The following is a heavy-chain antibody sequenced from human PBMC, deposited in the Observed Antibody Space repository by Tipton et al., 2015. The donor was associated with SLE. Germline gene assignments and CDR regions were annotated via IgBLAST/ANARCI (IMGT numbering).Heavy chain of an antibody. CDR2: ISGSAAST. V-gene: IGHV3-23*01. Sequence: SLRLSCDASGFDFATYAMSWVRQAPGKGLECVAAISGSAASTYYADSVRGRFTISRDNSKSTLFLQMNNLRAEDTAVYYCANSYSSSAYYYYYMDVWGKGTTVTVSS. J-gene: IGHJ6*03. CDR3: ANSYSSSAYYYYYMDV. CDR1: GFDFATYA. D-gene: IGHD6-6*01.